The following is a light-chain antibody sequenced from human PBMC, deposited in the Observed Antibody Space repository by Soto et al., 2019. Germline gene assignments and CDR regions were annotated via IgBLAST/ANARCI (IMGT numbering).Light chain of an antibody. V-gene: IGKV1-5*01. CDR2: EAS. Sequence: DIQVTQSPSTLSASVGDRVTITCRASQSISSWLAWYQQKPGKAPKLLIYEASSLESGVPSRFSGGGSGTEFTLTISSLEPDDFATYYCQLYNSYTLTFGQGTKVDIK. CDR3: QLYNSYTLT. CDR1: QSISSW. J-gene: IGKJ1*01.